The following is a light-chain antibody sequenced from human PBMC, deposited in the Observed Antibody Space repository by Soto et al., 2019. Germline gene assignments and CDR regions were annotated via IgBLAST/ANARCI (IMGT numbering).Light chain of an antibody. V-gene: IGLV2-11*01. CDR3: CSYAGSYTYV. CDR1: SSDVGGYTF. Sequence: QSALTQPRSVSGSPGQSVTISCTGTSSDVGGYTFVSWYQQHPGKAPKVMIYDVTKRPSGVPDRFSGSKSGNTAFLTISGLQAEDEADYYCCSYAGSYTYVFGTGTKVTVL. CDR2: DVT. J-gene: IGLJ1*01.